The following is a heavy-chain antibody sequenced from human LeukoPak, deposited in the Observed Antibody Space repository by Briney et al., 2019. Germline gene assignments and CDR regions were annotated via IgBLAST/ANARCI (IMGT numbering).Heavy chain of an antibody. CDR1: GGSISSYY. J-gene: IGHJ4*02. Sequence: PSETLSLTCTVSGGSISSYYWSWIRLPPGERLEWIGYIYYSGSTNYNPSLKSRVTMAVDTSKKQFSLQMSSVTAADTAVYYCARGRRLDVDIVATSEYYFDYWGQGTLVTVSS. CDR3: ARGRRLDVDIVATSEYYFDY. V-gene: IGHV4-59*12. CDR2: IYYSGST. D-gene: IGHD5-12*01.